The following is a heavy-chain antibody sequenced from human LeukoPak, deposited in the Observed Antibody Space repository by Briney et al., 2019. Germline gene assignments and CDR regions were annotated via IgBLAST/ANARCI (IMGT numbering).Heavy chain of an antibody. Sequence: GRSLRLSCAASGFXFSNHGMHWVRQAPGKGLEWVAVIWYDGSNKFCSDSVKGRSTISRDNSKNTLYLQMNTLRAEDTAVYYCATTASRGPQSAEYFQYWGQGTLVTVSS. CDR1: GFXFSNHG. V-gene: IGHV3-33*01. CDR3: ATTASRGPQSAEYFQY. J-gene: IGHJ1*01. CDR2: IWYDGSNK.